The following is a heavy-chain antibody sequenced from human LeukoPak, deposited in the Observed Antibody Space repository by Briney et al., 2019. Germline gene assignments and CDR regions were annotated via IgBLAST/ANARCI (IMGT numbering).Heavy chain of an antibody. Sequence: GGSLRLSCAGSGFTFSTSDMVWARQAPGRGLEWVSTISTTSSHLYYADSVKGRFTTSRDNAKDSLYLHMSSLRVEDTAVYYCARNFESSGQGTLVTVSS. CDR1: GFTFSTSD. V-gene: IGHV3-21*01. CDR3: ARNFES. CDR2: ISTTSSHL. J-gene: IGHJ5*01.